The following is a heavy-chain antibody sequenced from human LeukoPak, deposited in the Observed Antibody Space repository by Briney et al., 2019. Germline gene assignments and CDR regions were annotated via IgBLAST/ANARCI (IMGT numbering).Heavy chain of an antibody. Sequence: SEGLSLTCTVSGGSISSYYWSWIRQPPGKGLEWIGYIYYMRSVNYNPTLKSRVTISVHTSKYQFSLKLSSVTAADTAVYYCARGKLATEAFDIWGQGTIVT. CDR3: ARGKLATEAFDI. J-gene: IGHJ3*02. V-gene: IGHV4-59*01. D-gene: IGHD1-1*01. CDR1: GGSISSYY. CDR2: IYYMRSV.